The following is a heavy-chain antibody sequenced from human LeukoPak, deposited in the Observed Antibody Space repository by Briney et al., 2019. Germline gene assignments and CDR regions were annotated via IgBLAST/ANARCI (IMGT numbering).Heavy chain of an antibody. Sequence: GGSLRLSCAASGFTFSSYAMHWVRQAPGKGLEWVAVISYDGSNKYYADSVKGRLTISRDNSKNTLYLQMNSLRAEDTAVYYCARVVAPYDILTYFDYWGQGTLVTVSS. CDR2: ISYDGSNK. J-gene: IGHJ4*02. D-gene: IGHD3-9*01. CDR1: GFTFSSYA. CDR3: ARVVAPYDILTYFDY. V-gene: IGHV3-30*04.